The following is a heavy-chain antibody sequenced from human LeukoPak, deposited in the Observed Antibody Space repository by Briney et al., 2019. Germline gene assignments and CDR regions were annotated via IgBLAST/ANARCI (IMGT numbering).Heavy chain of an antibody. D-gene: IGHD1-26*01. V-gene: IGHV3-30*18. CDR3: AKTYSGSYHFDY. CDR2: ISYDGSNK. CDR1: GFTFSSYG. Sequence: GRSLRLSCAASGFTFSSYGMHWVRQAPGKGLEWVAVISYDGSNKYYADSVKGRLTISRDNSKNTLYLQMNSLRAEDTAVYYCAKTYSGSYHFDYWGQGTLVTVSS. J-gene: IGHJ4*02.